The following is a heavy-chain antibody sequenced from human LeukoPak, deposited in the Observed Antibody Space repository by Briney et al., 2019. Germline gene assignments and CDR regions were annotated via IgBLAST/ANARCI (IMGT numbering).Heavy chain of an antibody. CDR3: ARDLGAVVVVPAAYTPFDP. Sequence: SVKVSCKASGGTFSSYTISWVRQAPGQGLEWMGRIIPILGIANYAQKFQGRLTITADKSTKTAYIELISLRSADTPGAYCARDLGAVVVVPAAYTPFDPWGQGTLVSVSS. J-gene: IGHJ5*02. D-gene: IGHD2-2*01. CDR2: IIPILGIA. CDR1: GGTFSSYT. V-gene: IGHV1-69*04.